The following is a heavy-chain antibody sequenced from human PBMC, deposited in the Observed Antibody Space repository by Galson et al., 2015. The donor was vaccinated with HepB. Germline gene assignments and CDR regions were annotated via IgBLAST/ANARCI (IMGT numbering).Heavy chain of an antibody. J-gene: IGHJ4*02. CDR1: GYVFTDYF. Sequence: SVKVSCKASGYVFTDYFMHWVRQAPGQRLEWLGWINPNTGATNYVQKFQGRVSMTRDTSITTAYMALSRLRSDDTALYYCATAKSIRGVLTDWGQGTLVTVSS. V-gene: IGHV1-2*02. CDR3: ATAKSIRGVLTD. CDR2: INPNTGAT. D-gene: IGHD3-10*01.